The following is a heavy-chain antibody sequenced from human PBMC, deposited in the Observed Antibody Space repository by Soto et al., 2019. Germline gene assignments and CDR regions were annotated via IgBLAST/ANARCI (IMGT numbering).Heavy chain of an antibody. Sequence: QITLKESGPTLVKPTQTLTLTCTFSGFSLSTSGVGVGWIRQPPGKAPEWLALIYWNDDKRYSPSLKSRLTITKDTSKNQVVLTMTDMDPVDTATYYCARYYYYGMDVWGQGTTVTVSS. CDR1: GFSLSTSGVG. CDR2: IYWNDDK. V-gene: IGHV2-5*01. J-gene: IGHJ6*02. CDR3: ARYYYYGMDV.